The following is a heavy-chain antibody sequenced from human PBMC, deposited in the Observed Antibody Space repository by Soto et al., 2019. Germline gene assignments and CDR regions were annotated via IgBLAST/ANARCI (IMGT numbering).Heavy chain of an antibody. CDR2: ITWNSDKR. D-gene: IGHD1-1*01. CDR1: GFSLDDYT. V-gene: IGHV3-9*01. Sequence: EVQLVESGGDRLQPGGSLRLSCAGFGFSLDDYTMHWVRQAPGKGLEWVSGITWNSDKRAYAASVRGRSTVSKDSAKNSLYLEMNSLRIEDTALYYCAKAVRRNWNEMDVWGQGTAVIVSS. J-gene: IGHJ6*02. CDR3: AKAVRRNWNEMDV.